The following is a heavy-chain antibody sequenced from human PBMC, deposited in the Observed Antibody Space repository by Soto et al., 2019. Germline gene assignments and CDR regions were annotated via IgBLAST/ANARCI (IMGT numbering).Heavy chain of an antibody. CDR2: ISGGVSST. J-gene: IGHJ4*02. Sequence: EVQLLESGGGLVQPGGSLRLSCAASGFTFSTYAMSGVRQAPGKGLEWVSAISGGVSSTYYADSVKGRFTISRDNSKNTLYLQMNGLRADDTAVYYCAKDDSLDTSMVFDYWGQGTLVTVSS. CDR3: AKDDSLDTSMVFDY. V-gene: IGHV3-23*01. D-gene: IGHD5-18*01. CDR1: GFTFSTYA.